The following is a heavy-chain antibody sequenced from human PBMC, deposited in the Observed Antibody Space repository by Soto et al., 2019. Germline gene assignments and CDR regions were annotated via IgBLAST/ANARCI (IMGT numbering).Heavy chain of an antibody. Sequence: EVHLLESGGGLVQPGGSLRLSCAASGFTFSSYAMNWVRQAPGKGLEWVSVISSSGDSTYYADSVKGRFTISRDNSKNTLYVQMNSLRTEDTAVYYCAKAIGGYNGPLDHWGQGTRVTVSS. V-gene: IGHV3-23*01. CDR3: AKAIGGYNGPLDH. CDR2: ISSSGDST. D-gene: IGHD1-20*01. CDR1: GFTFSSYA. J-gene: IGHJ4*02.